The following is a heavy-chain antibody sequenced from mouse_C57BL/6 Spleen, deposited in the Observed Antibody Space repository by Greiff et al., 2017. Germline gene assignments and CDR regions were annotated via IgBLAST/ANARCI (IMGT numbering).Heavy chain of an antibody. Sequence: QVQLKESGAELVRPGASVTLSCKASGYTFTDYEMHWVKQTPVHGLEWIGAIDPETGGTAYNQKFKGKAILTADKSSSTAYMELRSLTSEDSAVYYCTREAMITTEFAYWGQGTLVTVSA. CDR3: TREAMITTEFAY. D-gene: IGHD2-4*01. V-gene: IGHV1-15*01. J-gene: IGHJ3*01. CDR2: IDPETGGT. CDR1: GYTFTDYE.